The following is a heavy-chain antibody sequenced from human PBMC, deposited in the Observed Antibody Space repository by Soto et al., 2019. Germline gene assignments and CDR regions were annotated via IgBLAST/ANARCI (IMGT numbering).Heavy chain of an antibody. D-gene: IGHD3-16*01. J-gene: IGHJ4*03. V-gene: IGHV3-15*01. Sequence: GGSLRLSCAASGFTFNNAWLSWVRQAPGKGLEWVGRIKSKADGGTTDYAAPVKGRFAISRDDSENLAYMEMNSLRIEDTAVYYCSTDSYTDMTVVRLDNWGHGTLVTVSS. CDR3: STDSYTDMTVVRLDN. CDR1: GFTFNNAW. CDR2: IKSKADGGTT.